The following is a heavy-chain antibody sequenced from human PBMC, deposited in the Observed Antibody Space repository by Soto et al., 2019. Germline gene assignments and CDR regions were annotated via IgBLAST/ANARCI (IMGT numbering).Heavy chain of an antibody. Sequence: QVQLVESGGGVVQPGRSLRLSCAASGFTFSSNAMHWVRQAPGKGLEWVAVMSYDGSNEYYADSVKGRFTISRDNSKNTLYLQMNSLRAEDTAVYYCARDSILSGTTRPPPLDYWVQGTLVTVSS. CDR3: ARDSILSGTTRPPPLDY. CDR1: GFTFSSNA. V-gene: IGHV3-30-3*01. J-gene: IGHJ4*02. CDR2: MSYDGSNE. D-gene: IGHD4-17*01.